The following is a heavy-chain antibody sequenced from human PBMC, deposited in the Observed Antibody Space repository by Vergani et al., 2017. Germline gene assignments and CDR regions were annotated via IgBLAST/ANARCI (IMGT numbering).Heavy chain of an antibody. D-gene: IGHD4-17*01. CDR3: GGGDYPGRYFDC. CDR2: IRYDGSNK. Sequence: QVQLVESGGGVVQPGGSLRLSCVASGFSVSNSGMHWVRQTPGKGLEWVAFIRYDGSNKYYADSVKGRFTISRDNSKNTLYLQMNSLRAEDTAVYYCGGGDYPGRYFDCWGQGTLVTVSS. CDR1: GFSVSNSG. J-gene: IGHJ4*02. V-gene: IGHV3-30*02.